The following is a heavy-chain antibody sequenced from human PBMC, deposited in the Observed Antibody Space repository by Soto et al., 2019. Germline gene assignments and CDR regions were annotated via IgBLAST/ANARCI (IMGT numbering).Heavy chain of an antibody. V-gene: IGHV1-69*01. D-gene: IGHD6-13*01. CDR2: ILPIFGTA. CDR1: GGTFSSYA. CDR3: ARHRVIGSGVIGIAAAAGALYMDV. Sequence: QVQLVQSGAEVKKPGSSVKVSCKASGGTFSSYAISWVRQAPGQGLEWMGGILPIFGTANYAQKFQGRVTITGDESTSTAYMELSSLRSEDTAVYYCARHRVIGSGVIGIAAAAGALYMDVWGQGTTVTVSS. J-gene: IGHJ6*03.